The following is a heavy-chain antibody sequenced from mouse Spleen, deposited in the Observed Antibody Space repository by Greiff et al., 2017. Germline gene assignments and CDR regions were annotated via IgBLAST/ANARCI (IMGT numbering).Heavy chain of an antibody. V-gene: IGHV5-16*01. CDR1: GFTFSDYY. Sequence: EVKLMESEGGLVQPGSSMKLSCTASGFTFSDYYMAWVRQVPEKGLEWVANINYDGSSTYYLDSLKSRFIISRDNAKNILYLQMSSLKSEDTATYYCARGFVFDYWGQGTTLTVSS. J-gene: IGHJ2*01. CDR2: INYDGSST. CDR3: ARGFVFDY.